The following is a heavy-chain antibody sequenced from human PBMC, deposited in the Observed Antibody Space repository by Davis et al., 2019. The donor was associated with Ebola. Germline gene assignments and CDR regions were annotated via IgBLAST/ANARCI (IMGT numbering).Heavy chain of an antibody. J-gene: IGHJ6*02. V-gene: IGHV3-30*02. D-gene: IGHD3-10*01. CDR1: GFTFSSYG. CDR3: ARDRYYTIDV. Sequence: GGSLRLSCAASGFTFSSYGMHWVRQAPGKGLEWVAFIRYDGSNKYYADSVKGRFTISRDNAKNTLYLQMNSLRAEDTAVYYCARDRYYTIDVWGQGTTVTVSS. CDR2: IRYDGSNK.